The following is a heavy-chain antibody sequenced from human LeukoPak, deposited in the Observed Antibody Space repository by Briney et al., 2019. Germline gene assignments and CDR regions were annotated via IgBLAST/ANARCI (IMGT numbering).Heavy chain of an antibody. D-gene: IGHD1-26*01. Sequence: ASVKVSCKASGGTFSSYAISWVRQAPGQGLEWMGRIIPIFGTANYAQKFQGRVTITTDESTSTAYMELSSLRSEDTAVYYCARGTKGGIVGATGAFDIWGQGIMVTVSS. J-gene: IGHJ3*02. CDR3: ARGTKGGIVGATGAFDI. CDR1: GGTFSSYA. CDR2: IIPIFGTA. V-gene: IGHV1-69*05.